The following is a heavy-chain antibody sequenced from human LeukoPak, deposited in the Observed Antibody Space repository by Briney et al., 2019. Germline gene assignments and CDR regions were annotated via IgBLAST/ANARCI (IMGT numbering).Heavy chain of an antibody. CDR1: GFTFSSYW. V-gene: IGHV3-7*01. D-gene: IGHD2-8*01. J-gene: IGHJ4*02. CDR3: ARDLMGYYFDY. Sequence: GGSLRLSCAASGFTFSSYWMSWVQAPGKGLEWVANIKQDGSEKYYVDSVKGRFTISRDNAKNSLYLQMNSLRAEDTAVYYCARDLMGYYFDYWGQGTLVTVSS. CDR2: IKQDGSEK.